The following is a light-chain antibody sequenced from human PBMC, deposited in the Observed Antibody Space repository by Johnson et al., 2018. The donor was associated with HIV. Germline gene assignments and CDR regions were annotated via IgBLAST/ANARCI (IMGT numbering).Light chain of an antibody. J-gene: IGLJ1*01. Sequence: QSVLTQPPSVSAAPGQKVTISCSGSSSNIGNNYVSWYQQFPGTAPKLLIYENNKRPSGIPDRFSGSKSGTSATLAITGLHIGDEADYYCAAWDSSLSAHYVFGAGTKITVL. CDR1: SSNIGNNY. CDR2: ENN. CDR3: AAWDSSLSAHYV. V-gene: IGLV1-51*02.